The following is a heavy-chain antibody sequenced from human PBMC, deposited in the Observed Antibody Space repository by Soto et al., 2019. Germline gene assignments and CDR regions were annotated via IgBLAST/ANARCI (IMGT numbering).Heavy chain of an antibody. CDR3: AREYTAWPLAYGLDV. V-gene: IGHV3-21*01. Sequence: GGSLRLSCVVSGFTFSTYSINWVRQAPGEGLEWVSSISSRSDIYYADSVKGRFTISRDNAKNSVSLQMNSLRAEDTAVYYCAREYTAWPLAYGLDVWGQGTTVTVSS. CDR2: ISSRSDI. D-gene: IGHD2-2*02. CDR1: GFTFSTYS. J-gene: IGHJ6*02.